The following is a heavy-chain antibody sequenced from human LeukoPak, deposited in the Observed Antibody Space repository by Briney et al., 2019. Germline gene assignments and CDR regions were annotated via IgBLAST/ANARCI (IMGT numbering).Heavy chain of an antibody. J-gene: IGHJ4*02. V-gene: IGHV1-2*02. D-gene: IGHD6-13*01. CDR1: GYTFTGYY. CDR3: ARGLAVGAAAGTFDY. Sequence: ASVKVSCKASGYTFTGYYIHWVRQVPGQGLQWMAWISPNSGGTNYAQKFQGRVTVTRDTPINTAYMELSSLRSDDTAVYYCARGLAVGAAAGTFDYWGQGTLVTVSS. CDR2: ISPNSGGT.